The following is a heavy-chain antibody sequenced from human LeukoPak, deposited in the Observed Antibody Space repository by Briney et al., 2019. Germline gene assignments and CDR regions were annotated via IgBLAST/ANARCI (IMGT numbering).Heavy chain of an antibody. CDR2: IYPGDSDT. CDR1: GYSFTSYW. Sequence: GESLKISCKGSGYSFTSYWIGWVRQMPGKGLEWMGIIYPGDSDTRYSPSFQGQVTITADKSISTAYLQWSSLKASDTAMYYCARLAQQLVQDYYYGMDVWGQGTTVTVSS. CDR3: ARLAQQLVQDYYYGMDV. J-gene: IGHJ6*02. V-gene: IGHV5-51*01. D-gene: IGHD6-13*01.